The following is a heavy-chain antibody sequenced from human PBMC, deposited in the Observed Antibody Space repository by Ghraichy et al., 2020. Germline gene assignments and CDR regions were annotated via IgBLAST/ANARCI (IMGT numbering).Heavy chain of an antibody. CDR1: GFTFSSYG. J-gene: IGHJ3*01. CDR3: ARDRTIFGLVIISSPFEHGFDV. V-gene: IGHV3-48*02. D-gene: IGHD3/OR15-3a*01. CDR2: ISNSNTTI. Sequence: GGSLRLSCAASGFTFSSYGMTWVRQAPGKGLEWVSYISNSNTTIYYSDSVKGRFTISRDNAKSSLFLQMNSLRDEETAVYYCARDRTIFGLVIISSPFEHGFDVWGQGTMVTVSS.